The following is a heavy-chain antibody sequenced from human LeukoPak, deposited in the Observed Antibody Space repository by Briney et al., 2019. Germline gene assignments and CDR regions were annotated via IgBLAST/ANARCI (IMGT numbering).Heavy chain of an antibody. CDR2: INPNSGGT. CDR3: ARADRLHGGPYLIGP. CDR1: GYSFTDYY. D-gene: IGHD3-16*01. Sequence: ASVTVSCKTSGYSFTDYYMHWVRQAPGQGLEWMGWINPNSGGTTSAQKFQGRVTMTRDTSITTVYMEVNWLTSDDTAMYYCARADRLHGGPYLIGPWGQGTLVTVSS. J-gene: IGHJ5*02. V-gene: IGHV1-2*02.